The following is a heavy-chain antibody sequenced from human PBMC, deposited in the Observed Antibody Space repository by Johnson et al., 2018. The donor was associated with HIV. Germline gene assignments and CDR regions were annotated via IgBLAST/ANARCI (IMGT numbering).Heavy chain of an antibody. V-gene: IGHV3-66*01. CDR1: GLSVSNNY. D-gene: IGHD3-9*01. CDR3: ARGASPYYDILTGAGAFDI. Sequence: VQLVESGGGLVQPGGSLRLSCAASGLSVSNNYMTWVRQAPGKGLEWVSVLSSGGDTWYAGSVTGRFTISRDNSKNTLYLQMNSLRAGDTAVYYWARGASPYYDILTGAGAFDIWGQGTMVTVSS. CDR2: LSSGGDT. J-gene: IGHJ3*02.